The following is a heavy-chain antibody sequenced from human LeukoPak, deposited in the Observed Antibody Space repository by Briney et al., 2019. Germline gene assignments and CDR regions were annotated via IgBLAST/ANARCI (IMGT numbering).Heavy chain of an antibody. D-gene: IGHD3-9*01. CDR1: GGSMSSHY. J-gene: IGHJ2*01. V-gene: IGHV4-59*11. CDR3: ARATSWDQRNFDWPQWYLDL. CDR2: IYYTGST. Sequence: SETLSLTCTVSGGSMSSHYWSWIRQPPGKGLEWIGYIYYTGSTNHNPSLKSRVTISVDTSKNQFSLKLSSVTTADTAVYYCARATSWDQRNFDWPQWYLDLWGRGTLVTVSS.